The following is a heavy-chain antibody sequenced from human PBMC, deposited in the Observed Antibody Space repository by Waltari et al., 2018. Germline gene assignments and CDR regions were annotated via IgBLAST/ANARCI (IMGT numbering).Heavy chain of an antibody. Sequence: QVQLQESGPGLVKPSETLSLTCTVSGGSISSYYWSWIRQPPGKGLEWIGYIYYSGSTNYNPSLKSRVTISVDTSKNQFSLKLSSVTAADTAVYYCARAAFYDFWSANWFDPWGQGTLVTVSS. D-gene: IGHD3-3*01. CDR3: ARAAFYDFWSANWFDP. J-gene: IGHJ5*02. CDR2: IYYSGST. V-gene: IGHV4-59*01. CDR1: GGSISSYY.